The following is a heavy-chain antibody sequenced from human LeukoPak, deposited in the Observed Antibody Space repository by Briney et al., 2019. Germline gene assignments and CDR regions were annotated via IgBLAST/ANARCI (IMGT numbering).Heavy chain of an antibody. CDR2: IYSSGST. J-gene: IGHJ6*03. CDR1: GDSISSYY. Sequence: SETLSLTCSASGDSISSYYWTWIRQPPGMGLEWIGYIYSSGSTNYNPSLKSRVTISVDTSKNQFSLKLSSVTAADTAIYYCARTFTGTHYYYIDVWGKGTTVTVSS. D-gene: IGHD1-7*01. CDR3: ARTFTGTHYYYIDV. V-gene: IGHV4-59*08.